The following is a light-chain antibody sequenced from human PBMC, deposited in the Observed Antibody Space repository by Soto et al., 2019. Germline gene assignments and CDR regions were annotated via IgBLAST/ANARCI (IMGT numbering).Light chain of an antibody. CDR3: QQYESSPHN. V-gene: IGKV3-20*01. J-gene: IGKJ3*01. Sequence: EIVLTQSPGTLSLSPGERATLSCRASQSVSGRYLAWYQQKPGQAPRLLIEGASSRAAGIPHRLSGSESGPDFTLTISRVEPEDFAVYYCQQYESSPHNFGPGTRVEI. CDR2: GAS. CDR1: QSVSGRY.